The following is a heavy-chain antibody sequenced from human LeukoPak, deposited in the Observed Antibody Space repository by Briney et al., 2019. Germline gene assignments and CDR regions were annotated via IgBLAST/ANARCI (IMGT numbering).Heavy chain of an antibody. D-gene: IGHD3-10*01. J-gene: IGHJ4*02. CDR3: ARVREYYFDY. CDR2: INHGGST. CDR1: GGSFSGYY. V-gene: IGHV4-34*01. Sequence: PSETLSLTCAVYGGSFSGYYWSWIRQPPGKGLEWIGEINHGGSTNYNPSLKSRVTISVDTSKNQFSLKLSSVTAADTAVYYCARVREYYFDYWGQGTLVTVSS.